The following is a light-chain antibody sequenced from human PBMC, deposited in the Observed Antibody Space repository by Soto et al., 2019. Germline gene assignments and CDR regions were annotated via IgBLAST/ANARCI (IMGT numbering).Light chain of an antibody. Sequence: DIPMTQSPSSLSASVGDRVTITSRASQRIITNLNWYQQKPGKPPGLLIYAASSLQNEVPSRFSGSGSGTDFTLTISSLQPEDAATYDCQQTYMSPCTFGQGTKLEIK. CDR2: AAS. V-gene: IGKV1-39*01. CDR3: QQTYMSPCT. CDR1: QRIITN. J-gene: IGKJ2*02.